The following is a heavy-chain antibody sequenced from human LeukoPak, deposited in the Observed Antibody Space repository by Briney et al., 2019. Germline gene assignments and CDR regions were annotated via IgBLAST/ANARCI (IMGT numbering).Heavy chain of an antibody. CDR2: INHNGNVN. CDR1: GFTFSSYW. V-gene: IGHV3-7*03. Sequence: GGSLRLSCAASGFTFSSYWMNWARQAPGKGLEWVAGINHNGNVNYYVDSVKGRFTISRDNAKNSLYLQMSNLRAEDTAVYFCARGGGLDVWGQGATVTVSS. CDR3: ARGGGLDV. J-gene: IGHJ6*02. D-gene: IGHD3-16*01.